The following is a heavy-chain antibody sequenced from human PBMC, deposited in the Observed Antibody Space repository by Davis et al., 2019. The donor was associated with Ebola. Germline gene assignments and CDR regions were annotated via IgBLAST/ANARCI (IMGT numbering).Heavy chain of an antibody. CDR2: ISSSSSTI. J-gene: IGHJ4*02. V-gene: IGHV3-48*01. Sequence: GESLKISCAASGFTFSSYSMNWVRQAPGKGLEWVSYISSSSSTIYYADSVKGRFTISRDTSTVYLQMNYLRVEDTAVYYCARIEAYGAGNYFEYWGQGTLVTISS. CDR1: GFTFSSYS. CDR3: ARIEAYGAGNYFEY. D-gene: IGHD3-10*01.